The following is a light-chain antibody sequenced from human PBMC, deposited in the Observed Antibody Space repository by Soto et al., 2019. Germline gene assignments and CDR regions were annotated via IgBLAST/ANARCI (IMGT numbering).Light chain of an antibody. Sequence: EIVLTQSPGTLSLSPGERLTLSCRTSQSLSTRSLAWYQQKPGQAPSLLIYEASTRAPGTPDRFSGSGSGTDFTLTVSRLEPEDFAVYYCQQYNNWPPITFGQGTRLEIK. CDR3: QQYNNWPPIT. J-gene: IGKJ5*01. CDR1: QSLSTRS. V-gene: IGKV3-20*01. CDR2: EAS.